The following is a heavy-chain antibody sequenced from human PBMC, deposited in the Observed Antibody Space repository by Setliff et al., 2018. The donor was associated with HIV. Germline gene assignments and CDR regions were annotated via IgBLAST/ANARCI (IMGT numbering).Heavy chain of an antibody. CDR2: VFYNGDT. CDR3: ARDTSGGY. J-gene: IGHJ4*02. D-gene: IGHD3-10*01. Sequence: PSETLSLTCTVSGGSIRSYYWSWIRQSPGKGLEWIGYVFYNGDTAYNPSLKSRLTISVDTSRNQFSLKLTSVTAADTAVYYCARDTSGGYWGQGTLVTVSS. V-gene: IGHV4-59*01. CDR1: GGSIRSYY.